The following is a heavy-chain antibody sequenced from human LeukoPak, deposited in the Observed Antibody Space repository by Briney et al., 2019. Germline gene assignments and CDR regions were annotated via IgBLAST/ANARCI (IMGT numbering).Heavy chain of an antibody. V-gene: IGHV1-8*01. J-gene: IGHJ4*02. CDR2: MNPNSGNT. CDR1: GYTFTSYD. D-gene: IGHD3-9*01. Sequence: ASVKVSCKASGYTFTSYDINWVRQATGQGLEWMGWMNPNSGNTGYAQKFQGRVTMTRNTSISTAYMELSSLRSEDTAVYYCVAVLRYFDWLPNISIYLDYWGQGTLVTVSS. CDR3: VAVLRYFDWLPNISIYLDY.